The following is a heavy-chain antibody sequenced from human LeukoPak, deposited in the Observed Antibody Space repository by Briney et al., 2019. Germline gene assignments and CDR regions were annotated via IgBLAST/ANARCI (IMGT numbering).Heavy chain of an antibody. CDR1: GFTFSSYA. D-gene: IGHD3-3*01. J-gene: IGHJ3*02. V-gene: IGHV3-30*04. CDR2: ISYDGSNK. CDR3: AHHGGGTIRIAAFDI. Sequence: RTGGSLRLSCAASGFTFSSYAMHWVRQAPGKGLEWVAVISYDGSNKYYADSVKGRFTISRDNAKNSLYLQLNSPRAEDTAIYYCAHHGGGTIRIAAFDIWGQGTMVTVSS.